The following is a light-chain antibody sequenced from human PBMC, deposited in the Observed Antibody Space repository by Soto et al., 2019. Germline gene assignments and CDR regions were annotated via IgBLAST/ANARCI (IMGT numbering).Light chain of an antibody. CDR3: CSYAGSRSLV. V-gene: IGLV2-11*01. Sequence: QSALTQPRSVSGSPGESVTISCTGTSSDIGAYNYVFWYRQYPGKSPKLKIYDVYKRPSGVPDRFSGSKSANTASLTISGLQTEDEADYHCCSYAGSRSLVFGGGTQLTVL. J-gene: IGLJ3*02. CDR2: DVY. CDR1: SSDIGAYNY.